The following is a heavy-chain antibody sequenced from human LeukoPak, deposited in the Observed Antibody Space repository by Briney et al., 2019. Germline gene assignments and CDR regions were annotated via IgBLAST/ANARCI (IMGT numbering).Heavy chain of an antibody. J-gene: IGHJ5*02. CDR2: IYYTGST. V-gene: IGHV4-59*01. D-gene: IGHD1-1*01. CDR3: ARGYKFDP. CDR1: GGSISSYY. Sequence: SETLSLTCTVSGGSISSYYWNWIRQPPGEGLEWIGYIYYTGSTNYNPSLKSRVTISVDTSKNQFSLKLSSVTTADTAVYYCARGYKFDPWGQGTLVTVSS.